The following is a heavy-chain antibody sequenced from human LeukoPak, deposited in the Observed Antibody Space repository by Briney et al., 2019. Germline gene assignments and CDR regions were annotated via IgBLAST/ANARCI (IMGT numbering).Heavy chain of an antibody. D-gene: IGHD2-2*01. CDR2: INPNSGGT. V-gene: IGHV1-2*02. CDR3: ARDRNPIVVVPAAPGD. CDR1: GYTFTGYY. Sequence: GSVKVSCKASGYTFTGYYMHWVRQAPGQGLEWMGWINPNSGGTNYAQKFQGRVTMTRDTSISTAYMELSRLRSDDTAVYYCARDRNPIVVVPAAPGDWGQGTLVTVSS. J-gene: IGHJ4*02.